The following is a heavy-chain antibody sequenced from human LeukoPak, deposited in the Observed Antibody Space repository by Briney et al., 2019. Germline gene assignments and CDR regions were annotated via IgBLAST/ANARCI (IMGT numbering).Heavy chain of an antibody. Sequence: GGCLRLSCVASGISLSNNWMTWVRQAPGKGLEWVANINEDGSVKQYVDSVKGRFTISKGNAKNSLYLQMNSLRAEDTAVYYCARHPYGVLDYWGQGTLVTVSS. V-gene: IGHV3-7*01. CDR1: GISLSNNW. J-gene: IGHJ4*02. D-gene: IGHD4-17*01. CDR2: INEDGSVK. CDR3: ARHPYGVLDY.